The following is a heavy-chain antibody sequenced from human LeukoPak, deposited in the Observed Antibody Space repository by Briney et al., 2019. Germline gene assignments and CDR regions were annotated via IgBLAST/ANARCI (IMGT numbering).Heavy chain of an antibody. J-gene: IGHJ5*02. CDR3: ASLSPIPVAANWFDP. CDR2: INAGNGNT. CDR1: GYTFTSYA. Sequence: GASVKVSCKASGYTFTSYAMHWVRQAPGQRLEWMGWINAGNGNTKYSQKFQGRVTITRDTSASTAYMELSSLRSEDTAVYYCASLSPIPVAANWFDPWGQGTLVTVSS. D-gene: IGHD2-21*01. V-gene: IGHV1-3*01.